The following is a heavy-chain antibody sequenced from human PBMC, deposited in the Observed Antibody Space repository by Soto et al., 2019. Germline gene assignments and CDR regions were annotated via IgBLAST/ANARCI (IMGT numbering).Heavy chain of an antibody. CDR1: GFSFRNYA. Sequence: PGGSLRLSCAASGFSFRNYAMSWVRQAPGKGLEWISTLTGSSSNIYYADSVKGRFAISRDNSRNTLYLQMNSLTAEATAVYYCANGRATYGLLTHDYWGQGTLVTVSS. CDR3: ANGRATYGLLTHDY. CDR2: LTGSSSNI. D-gene: IGHD3-10*01. V-gene: IGHV3-23*01. J-gene: IGHJ4*02.